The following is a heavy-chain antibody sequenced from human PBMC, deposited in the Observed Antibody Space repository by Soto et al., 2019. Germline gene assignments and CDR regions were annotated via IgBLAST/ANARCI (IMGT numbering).Heavy chain of an antibody. CDR3: ASWAHYDIWRRYEGGFDP. CDR1: GYTFTSYG. Sequence: ASVKVSCKASGYTFTSYGISWVRQAPGQGLEWMGWISAYNGNTNYAQKLQGRVTMTTDTSTSTAYMELRSLRSDDTAVYYCASWAHYDIWRRYEGGFDPWGQGTLVTVSS. J-gene: IGHJ5*02. V-gene: IGHV1-18*01. CDR2: ISAYNGNT. D-gene: IGHD3-3*01.